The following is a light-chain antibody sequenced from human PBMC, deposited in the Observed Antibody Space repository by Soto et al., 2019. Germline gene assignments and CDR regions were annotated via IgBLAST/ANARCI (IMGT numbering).Light chain of an antibody. Sequence: QSVLTQPPSVSEAPRQRVTISCSGSSSNIGNNAVNWYQQLPGKAPKLLIYYDDLLPSGVSDRFSGSKSGTSASLAISGLQSEDDADYYCAAWDDGLNGYVFGTGTKLTVL. CDR1: SSNIGNNA. CDR2: YDD. J-gene: IGLJ1*01. V-gene: IGLV1-36*01. CDR3: AAWDDGLNGYV.